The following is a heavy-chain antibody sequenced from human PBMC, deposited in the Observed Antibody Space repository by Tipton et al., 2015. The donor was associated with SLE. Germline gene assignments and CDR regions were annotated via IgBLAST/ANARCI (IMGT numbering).Heavy chain of an antibody. J-gene: IGHJ4*02. Sequence: TLSLTCTVSGGSISSGGYYWSWIRQHPGKGLEWIGYIYYSGTTYYNPSLKSRVSISVDTSKNQFSLELESVTAADTAVYFCVRLIGQLRPSGDWGQGTLVTVSS. V-gene: IGHV4-31*03. CDR2: IYYSGTT. CDR1: GGSISSGGYY. D-gene: IGHD2-21*01. CDR3: VRLIGQLRPSGD.